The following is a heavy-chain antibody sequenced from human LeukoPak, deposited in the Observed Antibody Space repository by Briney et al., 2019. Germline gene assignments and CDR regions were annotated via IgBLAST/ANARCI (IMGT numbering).Heavy chain of an antibody. D-gene: IGHD3-10*01. CDR3: ARGVLWFGESYFDY. CDR2: IYYSGST. Sequence: PSETLSLTCTVSGGSISSGGYYWSWIRQHPGKGLEWIGYIYYSGSTYYNPSLKSRVTISVDTSKNQFSLKLSSVTAADTAVYYCARGVLWFGESYFDYWGQGTLVTVSS. V-gene: IGHV4-31*03. CDR1: GGSISSGGYY. J-gene: IGHJ4*02.